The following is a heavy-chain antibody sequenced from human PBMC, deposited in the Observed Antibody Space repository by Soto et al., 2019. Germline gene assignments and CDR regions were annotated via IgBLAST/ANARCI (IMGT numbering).Heavy chain of an antibody. CDR1: GYTLTTYA. J-gene: IGHJ5*02. CDR3: AWGGGSYTNWCDP. CDR2: INADNGNT. D-gene: IGHD2-15*01. V-gene: IGHV1-3*01. Sequence: QVQLVQSGAEVKKPGASVKVSCKASGYTLTTYAMHWVRQAPGPRLEWMGWINADNGNTKYSQKFQVRVTITRDTPASTAYMELSSLRSEDTAVYYCAWGGGSYTNWCDPWGQGTLVTVSS.